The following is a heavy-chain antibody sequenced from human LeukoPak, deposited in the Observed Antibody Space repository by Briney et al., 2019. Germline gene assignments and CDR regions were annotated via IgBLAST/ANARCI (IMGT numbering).Heavy chain of an antibody. CDR2: IYSGGST. Sequence: PGGSLRLSCAASGFSVSNNYMSWVRQAPGKGLEWVSVIYSGGSTFYAGSVKGRFTISRDNAKNSLSLQMNSLRAEDTAVFYCSRTGYFDIWGQGTMVTVSS. CDR3: SRTGYFDI. V-gene: IGHV3-66*01. D-gene: IGHD2-15*01. CDR1: GFSVSNNY. J-gene: IGHJ3*02.